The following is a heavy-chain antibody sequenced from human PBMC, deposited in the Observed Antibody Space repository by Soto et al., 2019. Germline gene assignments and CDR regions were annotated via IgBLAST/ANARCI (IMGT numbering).Heavy chain of an antibody. CDR2: ISAYNGNT. Sequence: GASVKVSCKASGYTFTSYGISWVRQAPGQGLEWMGWISAYNGNTNYAQKLQGRVTMTTDTPTSTAYMELRSLRSDDTAVYYCASPSDDSSDDAFDIWGQGTMVTVSS. V-gene: IGHV1-18*01. D-gene: IGHD3-22*01. J-gene: IGHJ3*02. CDR3: ASPSDDSSDDAFDI. CDR1: GYTFTSYG.